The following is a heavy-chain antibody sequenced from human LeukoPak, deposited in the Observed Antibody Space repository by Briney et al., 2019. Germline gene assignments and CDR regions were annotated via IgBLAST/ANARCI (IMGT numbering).Heavy chain of an antibody. CDR1: GGSISSSSYY. V-gene: IGHV4-39*01. J-gene: IGHJ4*02. D-gene: IGHD3-22*01. Sequence: KSSETLSLTCTVSGGSISSSSYYWGWIRQPPGKGLEWIGSIYYSGSTYYNPSLKSRVTISVDTSKNQFSLKLSSVTAADTAVYYCATADSSGPPGGYWGQGTLVTVSS. CDR3: ATADSSGPPGGY. CDR2: IYYSGST.